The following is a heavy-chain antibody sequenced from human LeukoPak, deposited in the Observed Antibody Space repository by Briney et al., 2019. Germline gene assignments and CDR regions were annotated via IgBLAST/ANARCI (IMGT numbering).Heavy chain of an antibody. CDR1: GFIFSNYA. Sequence: PGGSLRLSCAASGFIFSNYAMHWVRQAPGKGLEWLIFISYGGSNKYYADSVKGRFTISRDNSKNTLYLQVNSLRAEDTAVYYCARDTYGSDYWGQGTLVTVSS. CDR2: ISYGGSNK. CDR3: ARDTYGSDY. J-gene: IGHJ4*02. V-gene: IGHV3-30*04. D-gene: IGHD3-10*01.